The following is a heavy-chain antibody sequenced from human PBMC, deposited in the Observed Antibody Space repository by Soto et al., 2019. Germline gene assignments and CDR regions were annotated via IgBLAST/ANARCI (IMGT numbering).Heavy chain of an antibody. CDR3: ASPTRDXSGYYLRPGYYYYGMDV. V-gene: IGHV3-48*03. CDR1: GFTFRSYE. Sequence: LRLSCAASGFTFRSYEMNWVRQAPGKGLEWVSYISSSGSTIYYADSVKGRFTISRDNAKNSLYLQMNSLRAEDTAVYYCASPTRDXSGYYLRPGYYYYGMDVWGQGTTVTVSS. D-gene: IGHD3-22*01. CDR2: ISSSGSTI. J-gene: IGHJ6*02.